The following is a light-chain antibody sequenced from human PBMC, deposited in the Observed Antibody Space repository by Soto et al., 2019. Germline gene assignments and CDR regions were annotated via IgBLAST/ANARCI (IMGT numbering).Light chain of an antibody. V-gene: IGKV3-20*01. CDR2: DAS. CDR1: QSVRNF. CDR3: QQYGGSPRT. J-gene: IGKJ1*01. Sequence: EIVLTQSPGTLSLSPGERATLSCRASQSVRNFLAWYQQKPGQAPRLLIYDASTRASGIPDRFSGSGSGTDFTLTISRLEPEDFAVYYCQQYGGSPRTFGQGTK.